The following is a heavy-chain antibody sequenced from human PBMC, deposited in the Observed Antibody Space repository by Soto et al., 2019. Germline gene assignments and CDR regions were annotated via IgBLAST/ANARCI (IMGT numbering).Heavy chain of an antibody. V-gene: IGHV4-30-4*01. CDR2: IYYSGST. CDR3: ARGGGYSNYLDY. CDR1: GGSISSGDYY. D-gene: IGHD5-18*01. J-gene: IGHJ4*02. Sequence: PSETLSLTCTVSGGSISSGDYYWSWIRQPPGKGLEWIGYIYYSGSTYYNPSLKSRVTISVDTPKNQFSLKLSSVTAADTAVYYCARGGGYSNYLDYWGQGTLVTVSS.